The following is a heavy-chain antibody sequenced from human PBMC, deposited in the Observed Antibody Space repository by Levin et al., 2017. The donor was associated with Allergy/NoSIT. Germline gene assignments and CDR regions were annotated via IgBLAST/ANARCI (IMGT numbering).Heavy chain of an antibody. CDR3: AGGYSYGFSF. Sequence: SCAASGFTFSSFDMNWVRQAPGKGLEWVSYISNSGTIIYYADSVKGRFTISRDNAKNSLYLQMNSLRDEDTALYYCAGGYSYGFSFWGQGTLVTVSS. CDR1: GFTFSSFD. CDR2: ISNSGTII. D-gene: IGHD5-18*01. J-gene: IGHJ4*02. V-gene: IGHV3-48*02.